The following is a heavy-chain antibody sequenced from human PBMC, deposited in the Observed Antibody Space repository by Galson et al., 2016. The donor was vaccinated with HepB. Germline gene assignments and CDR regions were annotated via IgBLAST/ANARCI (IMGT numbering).Heavy chain of an antibody. J-gene: IGHJ6*02. CDR1: GGSISSGGYS. D-gene: IGHD3-3*01. Sequence: TLSLTCAVSGGSISSGGYSWSWIRQPPGKGLEWIGYIYHSGSTYYNPSLKSRVTISVDRSKNQFSLKLSSVTAADTAVYDCARGEYYDFWSGYYGMDVWGQGTTVTVSS. CDR3: ARGEYYDFWSGYYGMDV. V-gene: IGHV4-30-2*01. CDR2: IYHSGST.